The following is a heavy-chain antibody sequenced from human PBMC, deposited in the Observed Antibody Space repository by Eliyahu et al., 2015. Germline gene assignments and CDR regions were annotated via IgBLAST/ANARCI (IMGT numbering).Heavy chain of an antibody. CDR2: IYWDDDK. CDR1: GFSLSTSGVG. Sequence: QITLKESGPTLVKPTQTLTLTCTFSGFSLSTSGVGVGWIRQPPGKALEWLALIYWDDDKRYSPSLKSRLTITKDTSKNQVVLTMTNMDPVDTATYYCAHRPRERITMVQGVDWFDPWGQGTLVTVSS. D-gene: IGHD3-10*01. J-gene: IGHJ5*02. V-gene: IGHV2-5*02. CDR3: AHRPRERITMVQGVDWFDP.